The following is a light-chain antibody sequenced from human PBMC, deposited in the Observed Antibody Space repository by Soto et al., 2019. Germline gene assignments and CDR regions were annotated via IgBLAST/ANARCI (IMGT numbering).Light chain of an antibody. J-gene: IGKJ1*01. Sequence: ETVLTQYPATLSVSPGERATLSCRASQNINSNLAWYQQKPGQGPRLLIYGAFTRATGVPDRFTGSGSGTEFTLTISSLQSEDFAVYYCQQYNKWLTWTFGQGTKVDIK. V-gene: IGKV3-15*01. CDR3: QQYNKWLTWT. CDR1: QNINSN. CDR2: GAF.